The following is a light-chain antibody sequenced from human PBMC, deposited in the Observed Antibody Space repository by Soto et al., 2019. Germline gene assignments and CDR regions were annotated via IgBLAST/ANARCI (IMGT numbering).Light chain of an antibody. CDR3: QQFGRYPLT. J-gene: IGKJ4*01. V-gene: IGKV3-20*01. CDR1: QSVRNNY. CDR2: ATS. Sequence: EVVLTQSPGTPSLSPGERATLSCRASQSVRNNYLAWYQQKPGQAPRFLMYATSNRATGIPDRFSGGGSGTDFTLTISRLEPEDFAVYYCQQFGRYPLTFGGGTKVEIK.